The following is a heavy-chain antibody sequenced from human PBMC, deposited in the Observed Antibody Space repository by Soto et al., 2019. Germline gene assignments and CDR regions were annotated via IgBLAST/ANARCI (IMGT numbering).Heavy chain of an antibody. V-gene: IGHV3-30-3*01. Sequence: PGGSLRLSCAASGFTFSSYAMHWVRQAPGKGLEWVAVISYDGSNKYYADSAKGRFTISRDNSKNTPYLQMNSLRAEDTAVYYCARDLGDFRSTSGVFLYVMDVWGQGTTVTVSS. CDR3: ARDLGDFRSTSGVFLYVMDV. CDR2: ISYDGSNK. D-gene: IGHD3-3*01. J-gene: IGHJ6*02. CDR1: GFTFSSYA.